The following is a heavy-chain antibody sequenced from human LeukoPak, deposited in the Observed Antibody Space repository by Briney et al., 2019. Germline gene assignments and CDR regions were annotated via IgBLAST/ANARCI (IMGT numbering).Heavy chain of an antibody. J-gene: IGHJ4*02. CDR1: GGSISSSSYY. D-gene: IGHD3-16*01. CDR2: IYYSGST. CDR3: GAGDPRWFDY. Sequence: PSETLSLTCTVSGGSISSSSYYWGWIRQPPGKGLEWIGSIYYSGSTYYNPSLKSRVTISVDTSKNQFSLKLSSVTAADTAVYYCGAGDPRWFDYWGQGTLVTVSS. V-gene: IGHV4-39*07.